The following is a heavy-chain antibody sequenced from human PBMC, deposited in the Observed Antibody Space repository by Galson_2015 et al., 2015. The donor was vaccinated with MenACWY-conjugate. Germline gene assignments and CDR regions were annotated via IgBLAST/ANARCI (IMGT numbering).Heavy chain of an antibody. J-gene: IGHJ4*02. CDR3: AKNGNYFGMGFDY. CDR2: ITSSGGTT. D-gene: IGHD2/OR15-2a*01. V-gene: IGHV3-23*01. Sequence: NWVRPAPGKGLEWVSVITSSGGTTYYADSVKGRFTISRDNPKNTLYLQMDTLRAEDTATYYCAKNGNYFGMGFDYWGQGTLVT.